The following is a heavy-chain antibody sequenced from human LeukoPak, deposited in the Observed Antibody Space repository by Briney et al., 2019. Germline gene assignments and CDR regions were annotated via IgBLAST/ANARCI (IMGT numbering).Heavy chain of an antibody. CDR2: INHSGST. V-gene: IGHV4-34*01. Sequence: SETLSLTCAVYGGSFSGYYWSWIRQPPGKGLEWIGEINHSGSTNYNPSLKSRVTISVDTSKNQFSLKLSSVTAADTAVYYCAWYYDSSGPPLYWGQGTLVTVSS. J-gene: IGHJ4*02. CDR1: GGSFSGYY. CDR3: AWYYDSSGPPLY. D-gene: IGHD3-22*01.